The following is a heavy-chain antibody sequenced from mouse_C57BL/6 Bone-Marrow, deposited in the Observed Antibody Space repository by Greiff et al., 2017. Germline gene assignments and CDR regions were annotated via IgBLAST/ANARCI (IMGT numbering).Heavy chain of an antibody. J-gene: IGHJ2*01. CDR2: IHPNSGST. CDR3: ARNAYYSNWDY. V-gene: IGHV1-64*01. Sequence: VQLQQPGAELVKPGASVKLSCKASGYTFTSYWMHWVKQRPGQGLEWIGMIHPNSGSTNYNEKFKSKATLTVDKSSSTAYMQLSSLTSEDSAVYYCARNAYYSNWDYWGQGTTLTGSS. D-gene: IGHD2-5*01. CDR1: GYTFTSYW.